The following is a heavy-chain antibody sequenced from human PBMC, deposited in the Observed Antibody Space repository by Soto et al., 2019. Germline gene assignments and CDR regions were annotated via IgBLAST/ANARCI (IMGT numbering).Heavy chain of an antibody. CDR1: GFTFSSYA. CDR3: ARGKGVTITFGGVIAPGYFDY. CDR2: ISYDGSNK. J-gene: IGHJ4*02. Sequence: GGSLRLSCAASGFTFSSYAMHWVRQAPGKGLEWVAVISYDGSNKYYADSVKGRFTISRDNSKNTLYLQMNSLRAEDTAVYYCARGKGVTITFGGVIAPGYFDYWGQGTLVTVSS. D-gene: IGHD3-16*02. V-gene: IGHV3-30-3*01.